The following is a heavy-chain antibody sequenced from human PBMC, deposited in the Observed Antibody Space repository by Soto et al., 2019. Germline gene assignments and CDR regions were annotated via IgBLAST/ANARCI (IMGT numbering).Heavy chain of an antibody. J-gene: IGHJ3*02. Sequence: EVQLVESGGGLVQPGGSLRLSCAASGFTFSSYSMNWVRQAPGKGLEWVSYISSSSSTIYYADSVKGRFTISRDNAKNSLYLQMNSLRAEDTAVYYCARDSLYGHYGYAFDIWGQGTMVTVSS. CDR3: ARDSLYGHYGYAFDI. D-gene: IGHD4-17*01. CDR1: GFTFSSYS. CDR2: ISSSSSTI. V-gene: IGHV3-48*01.